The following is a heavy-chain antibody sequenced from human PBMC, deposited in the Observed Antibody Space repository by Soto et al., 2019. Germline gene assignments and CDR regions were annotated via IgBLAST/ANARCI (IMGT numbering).Heavy chain of an antibody. CDR3: AVGNDSSACDLDY. D-gene: IGHD3-22*01. CDR2: ISDYNGNT. V-gene: IGHV1-18*04. Sequence: ASPKVPCPPSGCTFTCYCISWVRQAPGQGLDWGGWISDYNGNTNHAQKLQGRLTMTTDTSTSTAYMELRSLRSDDTAVYCCAVGNDSSACDLDYWG. CDR1: GCTFTCYC. J-gene: IGHJ4*01.